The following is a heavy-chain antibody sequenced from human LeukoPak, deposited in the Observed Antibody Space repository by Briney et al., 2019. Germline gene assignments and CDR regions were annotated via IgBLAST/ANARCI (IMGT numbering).Heavy chain of an antibody. D-gene: IGHD5-12*01. CDR1: GFTFISYG. V-gene: IGHV3-30*02. J-gene: IGHJ6*03. CDR2: IRYDGSNK. Sequence: GGSLRLSCAASGFTFISYGMHWVRQAPGKGLDWVTFIRYDGSNKYYADSVKVRFIISRDNSKNTLYLKMNSLRAEATAVYYCAKDTVKVTTIRRVPHYTAVWGKGPTVTISS. CDR3: AKDTVKVTTIRRVPHYTAV.